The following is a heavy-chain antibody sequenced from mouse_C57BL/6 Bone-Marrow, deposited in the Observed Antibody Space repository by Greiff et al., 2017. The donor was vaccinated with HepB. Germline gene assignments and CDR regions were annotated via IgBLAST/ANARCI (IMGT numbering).Heavy chain of an antibody. CDR1: GFTFSNYW. D-gene: IGHD1-1*01. J-gene: IGHJ4*01. V-gene: IGHV6-3*01. Sequence: DVKLVESGGGLVQPGGSMKLSCVASGFTFSNYWMNWVRQSPEKGLEWVAQIRLKSDNYATHYAESVKGRFTISRDDSKSSVYLQMNNLRAEDTGIYYCTVHYYGSSYAMDYWGQGTSVTVSS. CDR2: IRLKSDNYAT. CDR3: TVHYYGSSYAMDY.